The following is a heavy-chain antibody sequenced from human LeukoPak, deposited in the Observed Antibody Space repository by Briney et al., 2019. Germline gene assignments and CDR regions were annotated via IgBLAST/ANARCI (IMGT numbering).Heavy chain of an antibody. CDR2: ISGRGGST. CDR3: ARYDFWSGYFRTLDS. CDR1: GFTFSSYA. Sequence: GGSLRLSCVASGFTFSSYAVSWVRQAPGKGLEWVSVISGRGGSTYYADSVKGRFTISRDNSKNTLYLQVNSLRAEDTAVYYCARYDFWSGYFRTLDSWGQGTLVTVSS. D-gene: IGHD3-3*01. J-gene: IGHJ4*02. V-gene: IGHV3-23*01.